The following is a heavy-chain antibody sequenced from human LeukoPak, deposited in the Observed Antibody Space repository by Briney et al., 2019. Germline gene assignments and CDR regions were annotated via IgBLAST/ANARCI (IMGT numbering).Heavy chain of an antibody. Sequence: PSETLSLTCAVYGGSFSGYYWSWIRQPPGKGLEWIGEINHSGSTNYNPSLKSRVTISVDTSKNQFSLKLSSVTAADTAVYYCARDAGGSGFDYWGQGTLVTVSS. J-gene: IGHJ4*02. CDR1: GGSFSGYY. CDR3: ARDAGGSGFDY. CDR2: INHSGST. D-gene: IGHD3-10*01. V-gene: IGHV4-34*01.